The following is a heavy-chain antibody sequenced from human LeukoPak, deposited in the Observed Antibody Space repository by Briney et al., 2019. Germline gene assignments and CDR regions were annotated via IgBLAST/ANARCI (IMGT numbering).Heavy chain of an antibody. CDR2: ISSSSSTI. V-gene: IGHV3-48*01. CDR3: ARVGGDGIVGATFDY. J-gene: IGHJ4*02. CDR1: GFTFSSYS. Sequence: GGSLRLPCAASGFTFSSYSMNWVRQAPGKGLEWVSYISSSSSTIYYADSVKGRFTISRDNAKNSLYLQMNSLRAEDTAVYYCARVGGDGIVGATFDYWGQGTLVTVSS. D-gene: IGHD1-26*01.